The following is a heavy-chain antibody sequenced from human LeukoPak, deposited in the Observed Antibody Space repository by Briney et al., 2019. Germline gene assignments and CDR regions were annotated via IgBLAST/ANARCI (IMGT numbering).Heavy chain of an antibody. Sequence: GESLKISCKGSGYSFSSYWIGWERQLPGKGLEWMGIIYPGDSDTRYSPSFQGQVTNSADKSISTAYLQWSSLKASDTAMFYCARGAYSYYFDSWGQGTLVTVSS. D-gene: IGHD1-26*01. CDR2: IYPGDSDT. V-gene: IGHV5-51*01. CDR3: ARGAYSYYFDS. J-gene: IGHJ4*02. CDR1: GYSFSSYW.